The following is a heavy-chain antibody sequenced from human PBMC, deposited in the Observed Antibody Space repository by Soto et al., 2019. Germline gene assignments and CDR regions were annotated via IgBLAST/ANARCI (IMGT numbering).Heavy chain of an antibody. V-gene: IGHV1-18*01. D-gene: IGHD4-17*01. CDR2: ISAYNGNT. Sequence: GASVKVSCKASGYTFTSYGISWVRQAPGQGLEWMGWISAYNGNTNYAQKLQGRVTMTTDTSTSTAYMELRSLRSDDTAVYYCARDADDYGDHSWFDPWGQGTLVTVSS. CDR1: GYTFTSYG. CDR3: ARDADDYGDHSWFDP. J-gene: IGHJ5*02.